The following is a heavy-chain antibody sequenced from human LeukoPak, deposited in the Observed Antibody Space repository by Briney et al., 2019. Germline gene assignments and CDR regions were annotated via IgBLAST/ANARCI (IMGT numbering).Heavy chain of an antibody. V-gene: IGHV3-23*01. CDR3: ARVATNGHSSVWDPQDALDI. CDR1: GFFVSNNY. CDR2: LSGGGGST. Sequence: GGSLRLSCAASGFFVSNNYMSWVRQAPGKGLEWVSALSGGGGSTYSADSVKGRFTISRDNSKNTLYLQMNSLREDDTAVYYCARVATNGHSSVWDPQDALDIWGQGTLVTVSS. D-gene: IGHD3-22*01. J-gene: IGHJ3*02.